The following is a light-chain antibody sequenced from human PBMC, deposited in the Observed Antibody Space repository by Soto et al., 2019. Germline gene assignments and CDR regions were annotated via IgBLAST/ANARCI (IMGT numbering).Light chain of an antibody. J-gene: IGLJ1*01. Sequence: QSVLTQPPSVSGAPGQRVTISCTGSSSNLGSGFDVQWYQQLPGTAPKLLIYYNDNRPSGVPDRFSGSKSGTSASLAITGLQAEDEADYYCHSYDSSLSASVFGAGTKLTVL. CDR2: YND. CDR3: HSYDSSLSASV. CDR1: SSNLGSGFD. V-gene: IGLV1-40*01.